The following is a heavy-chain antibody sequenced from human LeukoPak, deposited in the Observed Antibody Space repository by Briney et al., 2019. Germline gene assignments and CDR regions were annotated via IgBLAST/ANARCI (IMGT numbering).Heavy chain of an antibody. CDR2: INPKSGGT. CDR1: GYTFTGYY. Sequence: ASVKVSCKASGYTFTGYYMHWVRQAPGQGLEWMGWINPKSGGTNYEQKFQGRVTMTRDTSISTAYMELSRLTSDDTAVYYCARHITTANNWFDPWGQGTLVTVSS. J-gene: IGHJ5*02. V-gene: IGHV1-2*02. CDR3: ARHITTANNWFDP. D-gene: IGHD1/OR15-1a*01.